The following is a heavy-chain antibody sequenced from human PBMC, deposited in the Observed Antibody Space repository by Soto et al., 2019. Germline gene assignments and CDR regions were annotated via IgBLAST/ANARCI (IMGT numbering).Heavy chain of an antibody. CDR2: INTDTGNP. D-gene: IGHD2-2*01. CDR1: AYTFNNYA. CDR3: ARDNVVVDGPDFDY. J-gene: IGHJ4*02. V-gene: IGHV7-4-1*01. Sequence: QVQLVQSESELKKPGASVKVSCKASAYTFNNYAMNWVRQAAGQGLEWMGWINTDTGNPTYAQAFTGRFVFSMDTSVSTAYLQISSLKPEDTAIYYCARDNVVVDGPDFDYWGQGTLGTVSS.